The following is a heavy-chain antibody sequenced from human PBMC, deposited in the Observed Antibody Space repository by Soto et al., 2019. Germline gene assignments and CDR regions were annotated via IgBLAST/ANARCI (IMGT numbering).Heavy chain of an antibody. CDR1: GFTFSHYA. Sequence: GGSLRLSCAASGFTFSHYAMSGVRLAPGKGLEYVSAISSNGGSTYYADSVKGRFTISRDNSKNTLYLQMSSLRAEDTAVYYCAKNLYYGPNDAFDIWGQGTMVTVSS. J-gene: IGHJ3*02. CDR3: AKNLYYGPNDAFDI. V-gene: IGHV3-23*01. CDR2: ISSNGGST. D-gene: IGHD2-8*01.